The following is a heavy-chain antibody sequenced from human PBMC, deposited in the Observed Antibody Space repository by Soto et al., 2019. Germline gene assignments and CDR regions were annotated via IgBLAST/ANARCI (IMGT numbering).Heavy chain of an antibody. Sequence: SETLSLTCTVSGGSVNSYDYYWSWIRQPPGKGLEWIGYIFYTGRTNYNPSLASRVTISLDTSTNQFSLRLSSVTAADTAVFYCAREFSNSPEAFDYWGQGALVTVS. CDR1: GGSVNSYDYY. V-gene: IGHV4-61*08. CDR3: AREFSNSPEAFDY. J-gene: IGHJ4*02. D-gene: IGHD1-1*01. CDR2: IFYTGRT.